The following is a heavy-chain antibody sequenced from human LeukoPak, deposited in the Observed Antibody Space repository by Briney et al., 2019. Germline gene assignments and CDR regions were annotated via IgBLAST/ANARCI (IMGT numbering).Heavy chain of an antibody. Sequence: GGSLRLSCAASGFTFSSFAMNWVRQAPGKGLEWVSFIYSGGNTHYSDSVKGRFTLSRDNSKNTLYLQMNSLRAEDTAIYYCARRAGEYSHPYDYWGQGTLVTVSS. CDR2: IYSGGNT. J-gene: IGHJ4*02. D-gene: IGHD2-15*01. CDR3: ARRAGEYSHPYDY. CDR1: GFTFSSFA. V-gene: IGHV3-53*01.